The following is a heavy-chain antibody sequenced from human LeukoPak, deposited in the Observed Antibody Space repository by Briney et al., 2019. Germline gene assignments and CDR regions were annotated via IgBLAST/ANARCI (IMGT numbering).Heavy chain of an antibody. CDR3: ARLCSSSWPGY. V-gene: IGHV3-21*01. CDR1: GLIFNSYW. J-gene: IGHJ4*02. Sequence: GGSLRLSCAASGLIFNSYWMNWVRQAPGKGLEWVSSISSSSSYIYYADSVKGRFTISRDNAKNSLYLQMNSLRAEDTAVYYCARLCSSSWPGYWGQGTLVTVSS. D-gene: IGHD6-13*01. CDR2: ISSSSSYI.